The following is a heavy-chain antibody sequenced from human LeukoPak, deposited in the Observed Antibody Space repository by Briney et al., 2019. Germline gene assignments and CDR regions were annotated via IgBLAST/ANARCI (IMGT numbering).Heavy chain of an antibody. CDR2: ISSSSSTI. CDR3: ARDGPGCSGYGGYDY. J-gene: IGHJ4*02. V-gene: IGHV3-48*04. CDR1: GFTFSSYS. D-gene: IGHD5-12*01. Sequence: GGSLRLSCAASGFTFSSYSMTWVRQAPGKGLEWVSYISSSSSTIYYADSVKGRFTISRDNAKNSLYLQMNSLRAEDTAVYYCARDGPGCSGYGGYDYWGQGTLVTVSS.